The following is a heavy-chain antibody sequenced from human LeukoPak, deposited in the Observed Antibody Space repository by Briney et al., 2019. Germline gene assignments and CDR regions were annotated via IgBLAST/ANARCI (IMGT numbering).Heavy chain of an antibody. CDR3: ATSSGSYYY. CDR2: INHSGST. J-gene: IGHJ4*02. D-gene: IGHD1-26*01. CDR1: GGSFSGYY. V-gene: IGHV4-34*01. Sequence: SETLSLTCAVYGGSFSGYYWSWIRQPPGKGLEWIGEINHSGSTYYNPSLKSRVTIYVDTSKNQFSLKLSSVTAADTAVYCCATSSGSYYYWGQGTLVTVSS.